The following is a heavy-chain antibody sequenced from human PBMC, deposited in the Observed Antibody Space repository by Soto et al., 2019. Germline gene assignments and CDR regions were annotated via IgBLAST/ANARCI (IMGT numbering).Heavy chain of an antibody. CDR3: AKGLTGAPYYGMDV. J-gene: IGHJ6*02. CDR1: GFTFSSYA. D-gene: IGHD7-27*01. V-gene: IGHV3-23*01. Sequence: EVQLLESGGGLVRPGGSLRLSCAASGFTFSSYAMSWVRQAPGKGLEWVSAITGSGGRTYYADSVKGRFTISRDNSKNTLYLQMNSLRAEDTAVYYCAKGLTGAPYYGMDVWGQGTTVTVSS. CDR2: ITGSGGRT.